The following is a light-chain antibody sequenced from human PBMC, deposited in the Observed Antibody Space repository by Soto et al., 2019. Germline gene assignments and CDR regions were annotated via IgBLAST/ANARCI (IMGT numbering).Light chain of an antibody. J-gene: IGKJ2*01. CDR2: AAS. CDR3: QQYYSYPYT. V-gene: IGKV1-8*01. CDR1: QGISSY. Sequence: AIRMTQSPSSFSAATGDRVTNTCLAGQGISSYLAWYQQKPGKAPKLLIEAASTLQSEVPSRFNGSGSGTDVTLSISCLQSEDFATYYCQQYYSYPYTFCQGTKLEIK.